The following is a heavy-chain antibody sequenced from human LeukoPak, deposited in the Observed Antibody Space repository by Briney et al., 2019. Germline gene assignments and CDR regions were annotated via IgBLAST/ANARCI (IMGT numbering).Heavy chain of an antibody. D-gene: IGHD6-6*01. J-gene: IGHJ4*02. V-gene: IGHV3-7*01. CDR1: GFRSSNYW. CDR2: INEDGSKK. CDR3: ARDKGTSYLSSFDY. Sequence: GGSLRLSCAASGFRSSNYWMTWVRQAPGKGLEWVANINEDGSKKTYVDSVKGRFTISRDNAKNTLYLQMNSLRAADTAVYYCARDKGTSYLSSFDYWGQGTLVTVSS.